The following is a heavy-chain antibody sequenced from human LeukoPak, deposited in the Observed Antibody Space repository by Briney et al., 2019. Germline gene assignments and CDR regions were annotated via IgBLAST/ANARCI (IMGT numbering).Heavy chain of an antibody. Sequence: PGGSLRLSCAASGFTVSSNYMSWVRQAPGKGLEWVSVIYSGGSTYYADSVMGRFTISRDNSKNTLYLQMNSLRAEDTAVYYCARGHYDYYYYGMDVWGQGTTVTVSS. CDR3: ARGHYDYYYYGMDV. D-gene: IGHD3-16*01. V-gene: IGHV3-53*01. J-gene: IGHJ6*02. CDR2: IYSGGST. CDR1: GFTVSSNY.